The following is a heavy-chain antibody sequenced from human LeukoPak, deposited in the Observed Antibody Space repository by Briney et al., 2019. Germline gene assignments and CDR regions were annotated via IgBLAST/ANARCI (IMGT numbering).Heavy chain of an antibody. V-gene: IGHV1-2*02. CDR2: IDPNIGDA. J-gene: IGHJ5*01. D-gene: IGHD2-21*02. CDR3: ARMALDGGDSIGFDS. Sequence: ASVKVSCKASGYTFTDYFIHWVRQAPGQGLEWMGWIDPNIGDASYAQKFQDRVTMTRDRSINTAYMELSRLTSDDTAVYYCARMALDGGDSIGFDSWGQGTLVTVSS. CDR1: GYTFTDYF.